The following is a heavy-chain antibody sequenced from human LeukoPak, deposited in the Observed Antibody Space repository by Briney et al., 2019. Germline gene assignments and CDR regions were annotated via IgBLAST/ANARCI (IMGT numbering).Heavy chain of an antibody. D-gene: IGHD2-8*01. J-gene: IGHJ2*01. CDR1: GGSFSGYY. CDR3: ARNPHYCTNGVCYIWYFDL. Sequence: SETLSLTCAVYGGSFSGYYWSWIRQPPGKGLEWIGEINHSGSTNYNPSLKSRVTISVDTSKNQFSLKLSSVTAADTAVYYCARNPHYCTNGVCYIWYFDLWGRGTLVTVSS. CDR2: INHSGST. V-gene: IGHV4-34*01.